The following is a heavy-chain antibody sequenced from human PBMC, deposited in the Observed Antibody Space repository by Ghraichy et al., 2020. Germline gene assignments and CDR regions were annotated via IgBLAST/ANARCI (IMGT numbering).Heavy chain of an antibody. D-gene: IGHD3-3*01. CDR3: AASSPALRFLEWLPVIAFDI. CDR2: IYPGDSDT. V-gene: IGHV5-51*01. Sequence: GESLNISCKGSGYSFTSYWIGWVRQMPGKGLEWMGIIYPGDSDTRYSPSFQGQVTISADKSISTAYLQWSSLKASDTAMYYCAASSPALRFLEWLPVIAFDIWGQGTMVTVSS. J-gene: IGHJ3*02. CDR1: GYSFTSYW.